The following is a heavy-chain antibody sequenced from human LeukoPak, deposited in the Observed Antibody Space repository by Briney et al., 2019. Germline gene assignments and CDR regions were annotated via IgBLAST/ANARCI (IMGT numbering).Heavy chain of an antibody. Sequence: GGSLRLSCAASGFTFSNYGMHWVRQAPGKGLEWVAVISYDGSNQYYADSAKGRFTVSRDNSKNTLYLQMNSLRAEDTAVYYCARDPDSSGHDWGQGTLVTVSS. CDR2: ISYDGSNQ. V-gene: IGHV3-30*03. CDR3: ARDPDSSGHD. J-gene: IGHJ4*02. CDR1: GFTFSNYG. D-gene: IGHD3-22*01.